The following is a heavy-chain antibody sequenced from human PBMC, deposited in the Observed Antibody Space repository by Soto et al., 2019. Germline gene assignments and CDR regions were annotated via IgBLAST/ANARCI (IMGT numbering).Heavy chain of an antibody. CDR2: IKQDGSEK. CDR1: GFTFSSYW. Sequence: SLRLSGGASGFTFSSYWMSWVRQAPGKGLEWVANIKQDGSEKYSVDSVKGRFTISRDNAKNSLYLQMNSLRAEDTAVYYCARDTVAARHSSYYHYGMDVWGQGTTVTVSS. CDR3: ARDTVAARHSSYYHYGMDV. J-gene: IGHJ6*02. V-gene: IGHV3-7*03. D-gene: IGHD6-6*01.